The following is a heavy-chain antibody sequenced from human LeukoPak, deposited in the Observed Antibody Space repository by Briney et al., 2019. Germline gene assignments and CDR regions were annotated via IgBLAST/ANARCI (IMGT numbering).Heavy chain of an antibody. CDR2: ISSSGGAT. Sequence: GGSLRLSCAASGFTFSTYSMSWARQAPGKGLEWVSVISSSGGATYYADSVKGRFTISRDNSKNTLYLQMNSLRAEDTAIYYRARAAMVRGVDYFDYWGQGTLVTVSS. J-gene: IGHJ4*02. D-gene: IGHD3-10*01. CDR3: ARAAMVRGVDYFDY. V-gene: IGHV3-23*01. CDR1: GFTFSTYS.